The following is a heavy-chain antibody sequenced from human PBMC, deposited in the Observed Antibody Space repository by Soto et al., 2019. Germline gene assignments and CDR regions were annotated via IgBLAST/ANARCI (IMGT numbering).Heavy chain of an antibody. CDR2: IWYDGSNK. CDR3: ARDPLRSGSSHFDY. V-gene: IGHV3-33*01. J-gene: IGHJ4*02. D-gene: IGHD3-10*01. Sequence: LRLSCAASGFTFSSYGMHWVRQAPGKGLERVAVIWYDGSNKYYADSVKGRFTISRDNSKNTLYLQMNSLRAEDTAVYYCARDPLRSGSSHFDYWGQGTLVTVSS. CDR1: GFTFSSYG.